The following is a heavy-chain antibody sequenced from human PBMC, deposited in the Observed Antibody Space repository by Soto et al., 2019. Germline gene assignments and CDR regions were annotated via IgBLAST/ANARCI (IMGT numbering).Heavy chain of an antibody. V-gene: IGHV1-46*01. CDR2: INPSGGST. Sequence: GASVKVSCKASGYTFTSYYMHWVRQAPGQGLEWMGIINPSGGSTSYAQKFQGRVTMTRDTSTSTVYMELSSLRSEDTAVYYCARGPQGVAMVRGVSRGPYYYYGMDVWGQGTTVTVS. CDR3: ARGPQGVAMVRGVSRGPYYYYGMDV. CDR1: GYTFTSYY. D-gene: IGHD3-10*01. J-gene: IGHJ6*02.